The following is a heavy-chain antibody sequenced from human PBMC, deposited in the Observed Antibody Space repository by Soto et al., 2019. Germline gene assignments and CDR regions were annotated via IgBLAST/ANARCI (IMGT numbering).Heavy chain of an antibody. CDR1: GLIFSNYK. V-gene: IGHV3-74*01. J-gene: IGHJ4*02. Sequence: EVQLVESGGGLVQPGGSLRLSCAASGLIFSNYKMHWVRQAPGKGLVWVSRINTDGSITDYADSVKGRLTVSRDNAKNTMYLQMNSPTADDTAVYYCARDTNGLHYWGQGTLVTVSS. CDR3: ARDTNGLHY. CDR2: INTDGSIT. D-gene: IGHD2-8*01.